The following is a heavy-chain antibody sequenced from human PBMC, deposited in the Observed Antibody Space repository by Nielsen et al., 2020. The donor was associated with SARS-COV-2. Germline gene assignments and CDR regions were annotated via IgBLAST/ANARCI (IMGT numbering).Heavy chain of an antibody. CDR2: MNPNSGNT. CDR3: ARRGDYDILTGHHFDY. J-gene: IGHJ4*02. CDR1: GYTFTSYD. D-gene: IGHD3-9*01. V-gene: IGHV1-8*01. Sequence: ASVKVSCKASGYTFTSYDINWVRQATGQGLEWMGWMNPNSGNTGYAQKFQGRVTMTRNTSISTAYMELSSLRSEDTAVYYCARRGDYDILTGHHFDYWGQGTLVTVSS.